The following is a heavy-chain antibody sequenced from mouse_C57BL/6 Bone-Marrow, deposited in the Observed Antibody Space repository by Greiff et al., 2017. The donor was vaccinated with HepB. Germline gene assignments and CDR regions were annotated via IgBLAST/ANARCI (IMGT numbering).Heavy chain of an antibody. J-gene: IGHJ3*01. D-gene: IGHD2-1*01. V-gene: IGHV2-6*01. CDR2: IWGVGST. CDR1: GFSLTSYG. CDR3: ASIYYGFAY. Sequence: VMLVESGPGLVAPSQSLSITCTVSGFSLTSYGVDWVRQSPGKGLEWLGVIWGVGSTNYNSALKSRLSISKDNSKSQVFLKMNSLQTDDTAMYYCASIYYGFAYWGQATLVTVSA.